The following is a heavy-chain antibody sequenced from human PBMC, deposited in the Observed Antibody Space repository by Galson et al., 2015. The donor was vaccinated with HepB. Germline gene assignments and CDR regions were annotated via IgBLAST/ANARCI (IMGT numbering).Heavy chain of an antibody. CDR2: INAGNGDT. V-gene: IGHV1-3*01. CDR1: GYTFTSYF. CDR3: ARLNGDY. J-gene: IGHJ4*02. Sequence: SVKVSCKASGYTFTSYFMHWVRQAPGQRLEWMGWINAGNGDTRYSQKFQGRVIITRDTSASTAYMELSSLRSEDTAVYYCARLNGDYWGQGTLVTVSS. D-gene: IGHD2-8*01.